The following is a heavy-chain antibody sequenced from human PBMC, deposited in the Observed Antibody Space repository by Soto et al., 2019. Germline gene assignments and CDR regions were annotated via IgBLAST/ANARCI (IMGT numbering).Heavy chain of an antibody. CDR3: ASSYDFWSGYPRENWFDP. D-gene: IGHD3-3*01. CDR2: IIPIFGTA. V-gene: IGHV1-69*13. Sequence: SVKVSCKASGGTFSSYAISWVRQAPGQGLEWMGGIIPIFGTANYAQKFQGRVTITADESTSTAYMELSSLRSEDTAVYYCASSYDFWSGYPRENWFDPWGQGTLVTVS. J-gene: IGHJ5*02. CDR1: GGTFSSYA.